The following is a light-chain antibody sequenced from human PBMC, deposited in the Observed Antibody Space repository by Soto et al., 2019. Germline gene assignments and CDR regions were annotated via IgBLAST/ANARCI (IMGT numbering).Light chain of an antibody. V-gene: IGKV3D-20*02. CDR3: QQRHMWPIT. J-gene: IGKJ5*01. CDR1: QSVSSSY. Sequence: EIVLTQSPGTLSLSPGERATLSCRESQSVSSSYLAWYQQKPGQAPRLLIYDAYNRATGIPPRFSGSGYGTDFNLTISSLGTEDSAVYYCQQRHMWPITFGQGTRLEIK. CDR2: DAY.